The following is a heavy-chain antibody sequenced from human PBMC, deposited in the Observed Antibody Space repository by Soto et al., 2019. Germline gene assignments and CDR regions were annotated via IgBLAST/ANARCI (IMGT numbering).Heavy chain of an antibody. J-gene: IGHJ6*02. CDR1: GFSVKSSGVT. V-gene: IGHV2-5*01. D-gene: IGHD1-1*01. CDR3: VYGNTIQTTYGLDV. Sequence: QITLKESGPTLVKPTQTLTLTCTFSGFSVKSSGVTVGWIRQPPGRALECLALIYWNDDERYSPWLQSRLTITKDTSKSQVILTMTNMDPVDTATYYCVYGNTIQTTYGLDVWGQGTTVTVSS. CDR2: IYWNDDE.